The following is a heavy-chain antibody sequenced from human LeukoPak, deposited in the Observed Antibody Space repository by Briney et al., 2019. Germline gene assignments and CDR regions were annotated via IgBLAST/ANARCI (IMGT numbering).Heavy chain of an antibody. Sequence: PGGSLRLSCAASGFTFSSYSMNWVRQAPGKGLEWVSYISSSSSTIYYADSVKGRFTISRDNAKNSLYLQVNSLRAEDTAVYYCARTSGWYGVDYWGQGTLVTVSS. CDR3: ARTSGWYGVDY. CDR1: GFTFSSYS. V-gene: IGHV3-48*04. J-gene: IGHJ4*02. D-gene: IGHD6-19*01. CDR2: ISSSSSTI.